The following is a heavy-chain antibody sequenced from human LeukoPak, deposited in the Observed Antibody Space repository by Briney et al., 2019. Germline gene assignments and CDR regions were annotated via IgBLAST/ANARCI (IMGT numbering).Heavy chain of an antibody. V-gene: IGHV4-4*02. J-gene: IGHJ6*03. CDR1: GGSISSDNW. Sequence: SETLSLTCAVSGGSISSDNWWSWVRQPPGKGLEWIGEIYHSGSTNYNLSLKSRVSISVDKSKNQFSLNLNSVTAADTAVYYCAREAGAYYYYYYMDVWGKGTTVTVSS. D-gene: IGHD3-10*01. CDR3: AREAGAYYYYYYMDV. CDR2: IYHSGST.